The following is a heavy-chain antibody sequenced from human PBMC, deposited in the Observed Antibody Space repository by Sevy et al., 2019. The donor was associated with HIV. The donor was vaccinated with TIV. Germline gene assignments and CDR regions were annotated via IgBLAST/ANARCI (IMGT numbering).Heavy chain of an antibody. CDR2: TSYDGSNK. V-gene: IGHV3-30*18. D-gene: IGHD3-16*01. CDR1: GFTFSSYG. Sequence: GGSLRLSCAASGFTFSSYGMHWVRQAPGKGLEWVAVTSYDGSNKYYADSVKGRFTISRDNSKNTVHLQMNSLRTDDTAVYYCGKDAGGLAGDYWGQGTLVTVSS. J-gene: IGHJ4*02. CDR3: GKDAGGLAGDY.